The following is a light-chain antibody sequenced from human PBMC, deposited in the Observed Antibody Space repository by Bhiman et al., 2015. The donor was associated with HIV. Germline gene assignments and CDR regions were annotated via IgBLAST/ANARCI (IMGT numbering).Light chain of an antibody. CDR2: DVR. CDR1: SSDIGFYDY. V-gene: IGLV2-14*03. CDR3: SSYTVSSPSVI. J-gene: IGLJ2*01. Sequence: QSALTQPASVSGSPGQSITISCTGTSSDIGFYDYVSWYQQHPGKAPKLIIYDVRKRPSGLSNRFSGSKSGDTASLTISGLQPEDEAEYHCSSYTVSSPSVIFGGGTQTDRP.